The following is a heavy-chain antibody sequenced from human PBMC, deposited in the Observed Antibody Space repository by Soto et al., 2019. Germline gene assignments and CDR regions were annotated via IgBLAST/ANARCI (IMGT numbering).Heavy chain of an antibody. CDR2: INPSGGST. D-gene: IGHD6-13*01. CDR3: ARIGTGIAADVDAFDI. CDR1: GYTFTSYY. Sequence: VQVSCKASGYTFTSYYMHWVRQAPGQGLEWMGIINPSGGSTSYAQKFQGRVTMTRDTSTSTVYMELRSLRSEDTAVYYCARIGTGIAADVDAFDIWGQGTMVTVSS. V-gene: IGHV1-46*03. J-gene: IGHJ3*02.